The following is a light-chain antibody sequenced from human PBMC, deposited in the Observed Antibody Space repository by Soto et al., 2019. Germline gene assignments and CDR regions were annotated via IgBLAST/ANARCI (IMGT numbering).Light chain of an antibody. V-gene: IGKV3-11*01. J-gene: IGKJ4*01. CDR3: QQRTNWPLT. CDR1: QSVSSY. Sequence: EIVLTQSPVTLSLSPGERATLSCRASQSVSSYLAWYQQKPGQAPRLLIYDASDRATSIPARFSGSGSGTDFTLTISSLEPEDFAVYYCQQRTNWPLTFGGGTKVEI. CDR2: DAS.